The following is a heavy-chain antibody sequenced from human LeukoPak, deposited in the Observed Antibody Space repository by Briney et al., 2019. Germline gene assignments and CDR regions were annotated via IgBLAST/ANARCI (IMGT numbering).Heavy chain of an antibody. D-gene: IGHD4-17*01. Sequence: GGSLRLSCSASGFTFDDYAMHWVRQAPGKGLEWVSAISGSGGSTYYADSVKGRFTISRDNSKNTLYLQMKSLRAEDTAVYYCAKEIYGDSTGGRFQHWGQGTLVTVSS. CDR1: GFTFDDYA. CDR3: AKEIYGDSTGGRFQH. J-gene: IGHJ1*01. V-gene: IGHV3-23*01. CDR2: ISGSGGST.